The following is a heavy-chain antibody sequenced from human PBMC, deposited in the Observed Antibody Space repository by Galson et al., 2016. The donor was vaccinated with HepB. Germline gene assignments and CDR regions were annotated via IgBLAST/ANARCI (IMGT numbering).Heavy chain of an antibody. CDR2: IKSKSDGGTT. CDR1: GFTFSNAW. J-gene: IGHJ4*02. D-gene: IGHD1-26*01. CDR3: TTHQEWDLLGFDY. V-gene: IGHV3-15*01. Sequence: SLRLSCAASGFTFSNAWMSWVRQAPGKGLEWVGRIKSKSDGGTTDYAAPVKGRFTISRDDSKTTLFLQMNSLKTEDTAVYYCTTHQEWDLLGFDYWGQGTLVTVSS.